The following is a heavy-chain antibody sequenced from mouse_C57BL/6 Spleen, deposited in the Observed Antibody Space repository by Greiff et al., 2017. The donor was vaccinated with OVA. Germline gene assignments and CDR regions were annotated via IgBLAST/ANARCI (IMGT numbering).Heavy chain of an antibody. CDR1: GFTFSSYG. Sequence: EVQVVESGGDLVKPGGSLKLSCAASGFTFSSYGMSWVRQTPDKRLEWVATISSGGSYTYYPDSVKGRFTISRDNAKNTLYLQMSSLKSEDTAMYYCARPTGTKAMDYWGQGTSVTVSS. V-gene: IGHV5-6*01. CDR3: ARPTGTKAMDY. CDR2: ISSGGSYT. D-gene: IGHD4-1*02. J-gene: IGHJ4*01.